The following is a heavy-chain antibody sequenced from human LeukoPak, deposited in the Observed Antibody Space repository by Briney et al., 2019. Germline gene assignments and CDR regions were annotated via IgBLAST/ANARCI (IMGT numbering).Heavy chain of an antibody. CDR1: RGSSSGYY. V-gene: IGHV4-34*01. CDR3: ARGGIKARNPLRYFDL. Sequence: SETLSLTCAVYRGSSSGYYWSWIRQPPGKGLEWIGEINHSGSTNYNPSLKSRVTISVDTSKNQFSLKLSSVTAADTAVYYCARGGIKARNPLRYFDLWGRGTLVTVS. D-gene: IGHD3-10*01. J-gene: IGHJ2*01. CDR2: INHSGST.